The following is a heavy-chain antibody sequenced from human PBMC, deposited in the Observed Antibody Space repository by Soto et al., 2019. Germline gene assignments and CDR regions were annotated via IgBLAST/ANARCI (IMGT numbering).Heavy chain of an antibody. D-gene: IGHD1-26*01. CDR3: ARPPRYSGSYLLFDY. Sequence: PGESLKISCKGSGYSFTSYWIGWVRQMPVKGLEWMGIIYPGDSDTRYSPSFQGQVTISADKSISTAYLQWSSLKASDTAMYYCARPPRYSGSYLLFDYWGQGTLVTVS. V-gene: IGHV5-51*01. J-gene: IGHJ4*02. CDR2: IYPGDSDT. CDR1: GYSFTSYW.